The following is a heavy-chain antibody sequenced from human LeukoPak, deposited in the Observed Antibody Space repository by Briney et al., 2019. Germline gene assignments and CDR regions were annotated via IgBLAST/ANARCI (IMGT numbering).Heavy chain of an antibody. D-gene: IGHD3-10*01. V-gene: IGHV3-33*01. Sequence: PGGSLRLSCAASGFTFSSYGMHWVRQAPGKGLEWVAVIWYDGSNKYYADSVKGRFTVSRDNSKNTLYLQMNSLRAEDTAVYYCARDGYYGSGSYYADYWGQGTLVTVSS. CDR3: ARDGYYGSGSYYADY. CDR1: GFTFSSYG. J-gene: IGHJ4*02. CDR2: IWYDGSNK.